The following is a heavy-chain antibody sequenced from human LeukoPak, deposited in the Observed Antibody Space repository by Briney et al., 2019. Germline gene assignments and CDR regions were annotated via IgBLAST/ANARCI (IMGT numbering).Heavy chain of an antibody. CDR2: IWYDGSNK. CDR3: VKDRGWRYYYYGLDV. V-gene: IGHV3-33*06. D-gene: IGHD3-10*01. J-gene: IGHJ6*02. Sequence: GRSLRLSCAASGFTFSSYGMHWVRQAPGKGLEWVAVIWYDGSNKYYADSVKGRFTISRDNSKNTLYLQMSSLRGEDTAAYYCVKDRGWRYYYYGLDVWGQGTTVTVSS. CDR1: GFTFSSYG.